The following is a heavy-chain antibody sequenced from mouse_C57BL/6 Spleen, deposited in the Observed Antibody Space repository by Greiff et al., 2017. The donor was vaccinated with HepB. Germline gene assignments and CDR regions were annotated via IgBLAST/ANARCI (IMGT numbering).Heavy chain of an antibody. CDR2: IYPGDGDT. J-gene: IGHJ2*01. D-gene: IGHD1-1*01. CDR3: ATPYYYGSSPDY. CDR1: GYAFSSSW. Sequence: QVQLQQSGPELVKPGASVKISCKASGYAFSSSWMNWVKQRPGKGLEWIGRIYPGDGDTNYNGKFKGKATLTADKSSSTAYMQLSSLTSEDSAVYFCATPYYYGSSPDYWGQGTTLTVSS. V-gene: IGHV1-82*01.